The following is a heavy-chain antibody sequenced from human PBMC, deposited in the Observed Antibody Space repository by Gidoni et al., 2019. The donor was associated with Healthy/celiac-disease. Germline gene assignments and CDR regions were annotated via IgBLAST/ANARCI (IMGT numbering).Heavy chain of an antibody. CDR1: GFTFSSYS. CDR3: ARMGIAADPYYYYYYGMDV. D-gene: IGHD6-13*01. J-gene: IGHJ6*02. CDR2: ISSSSSTI. Sequence: EVQLVESGGGLVQPGGSLRLSCAASGFTFSSYSMNWVRQAPGKGLEWVSYISSSSSTIYYADSVKGRFTISRDNAKNSLYLQMNSLRAEDTAVYYCARMGIAADPYYYYYYGMDVWGQGTTVTVSS. V-gene: IGHV3-48*01.